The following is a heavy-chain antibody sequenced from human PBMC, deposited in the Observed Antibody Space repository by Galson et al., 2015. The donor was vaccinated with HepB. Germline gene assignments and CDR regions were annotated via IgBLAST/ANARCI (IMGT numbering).Heavy chain of an antibody. Sequence: SLRLSCAASGFTVSSNYMSWVRQAPGKGLEWVSVIYSGGSTYYADSVKGRFTISRDNSKNTLYLQMNSLRAEDTAVYYCARVGIDSSGSFDYWGQGTLVTVSS. V-gene: IGHV3-66*02. D-gene: IGHD3-22*01. CDR2: IYSGGST. J-gene: IGHJ4*02. CDR1: GFTVSSNY. CDR3: ARVGIDSSGSFDY.